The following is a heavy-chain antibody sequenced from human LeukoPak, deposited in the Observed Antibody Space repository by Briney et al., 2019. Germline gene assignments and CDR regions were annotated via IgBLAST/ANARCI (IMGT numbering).Heavy chain of an antibody. Sequence: SESLSLTCTVSGGSISSYYGSWIRQPPGKGLEWIGYIYYSGSTNYNPSLKSRVTISVDTSKNQFSLKLSSVTAADTAVYYCARKSLGRYYDSSGSLVWYFDLWGRGTLATVSS. D-gene: IGHD3-22*01. J-gene: IGHJ2*01. CDR3: ARKSLGRYYDSSGSLVWYFDL. CDR1: GGSISSYY. V-gene: IGHV4-59*01. CDR2: IYYSGST.